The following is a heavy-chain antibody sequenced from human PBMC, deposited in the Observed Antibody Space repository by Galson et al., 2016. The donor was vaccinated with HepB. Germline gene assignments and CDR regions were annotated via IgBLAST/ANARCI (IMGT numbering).Heavy chain of an antibody. D-gene: IGHD4-17*01. Sequence: SLRLSCAASGFSFSYYGMHWARQAPGKGLEWVAFIWFDGSNKFSVDSVKGRFSISRDNFKNTLYLQMNSLRVEDTAVYYCAADYGGYSFDIWGQGTLVTV. J-gene: IGHJ3*02. CDR1: GFSFSYYG. V-gene: IGHV3-30*02. CDR2: IWFDGSNK. CDR3: AADYGGYSFDI.